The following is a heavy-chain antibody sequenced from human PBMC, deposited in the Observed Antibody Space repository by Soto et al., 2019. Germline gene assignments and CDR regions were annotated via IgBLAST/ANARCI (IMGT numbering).Heavy chain of an antibody. D-gene: IGHD2-15*01. CDR3: ARVGGFCSGASCFAYFDY. V-gene: IGHV3-21*01. CDR1: GFAVSAYG. Sequence: GGSLRLSCAASGFAVSAYGMEWVRQPPGMGLEWVSSISSSGSHIFYADSVRGRFTISRDNADNSLYLHMDSLRVVDTAVYYCARVGGFCSGASCFAYFDYWGQGALVTVSS. CDR2: ISSSGSHI. J-gene: IGHJ4*02.